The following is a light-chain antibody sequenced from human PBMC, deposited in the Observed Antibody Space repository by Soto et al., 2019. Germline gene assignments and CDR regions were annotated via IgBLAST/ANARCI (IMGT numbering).Light chain of an antibody. V-gene: IGKV1-39*01. CDR2: AAS. Sequence: DIQMTQSPCSLSASVGDRVTITCRASQSISSYLNWYQQKPGKAPKLLIYAASSLQSGVPSRFSGSGSGTDFTLTISSLQPEDFATYNCQQSYSTPTFGQGTKVEIK. CDR3: QQSYSTPT. J-gene: IGKJ1*01. CDR1: QSISSY.